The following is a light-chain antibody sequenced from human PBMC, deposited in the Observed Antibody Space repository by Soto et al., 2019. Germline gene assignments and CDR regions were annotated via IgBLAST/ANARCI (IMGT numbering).Light chain of an antibody. J-gene: IGKJ4*01. CDR3: QQYNNWPPLT. V-gene: IGKV3-15*01. Sequence: EIVMTQSPATLSVSPGERATLSCRASQSVSSNLAWYQQKPGQAPRLLIYGAPTRATGIPARFSGSGSGTELTLTISSLQSEDFAVYYCQQYNNWPPLTFGGGTKVEIK. CDR2: GAP. CDR1: QSVSSN.